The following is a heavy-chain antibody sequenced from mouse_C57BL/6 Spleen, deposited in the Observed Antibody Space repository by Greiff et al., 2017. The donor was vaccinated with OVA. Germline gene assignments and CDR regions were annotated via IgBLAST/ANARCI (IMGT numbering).Heavy chain of an antibody. J-gene: IGHJ4*01. V-gene: IGHV1-15*01. D-gene: IGHD4-1*01. CDR2: IDPETGGT. Sequence: QVQLKESGAELVRPGASVTLSCKASGYTFTDYEMHWVKQTPVHGLEWIGAIDPETGGTAYNQKFKGKAILTADKSSSTAYMELRSLTSEDSAVYYCTRSWVYYAMDYWGQGTSVTVSS. CDR1: GYTFTDYE. CDR3: TRSWVYYAMDY.